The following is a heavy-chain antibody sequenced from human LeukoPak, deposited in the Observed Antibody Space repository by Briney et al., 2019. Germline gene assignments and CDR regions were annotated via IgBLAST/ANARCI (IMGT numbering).Heavy chain of an antibody. V-gene: IGHV4-59*08. D-gene: IGHD6-13*01. CDR3: ARHIPGNPYFDY. J-gene: IGHJ4*02. CDR2: IYYSGTT. Sequence: SETLSLTCTVSGGSITSYYWSWIRQPPGRGLEWIGYIYYSGTTNYNPPLKSRVTISVETSKNQFSLKLRSVTAADTAVYYCARHIPGNPYFDYWGQGTLVTVSS. CDR1: GGSITSYY.